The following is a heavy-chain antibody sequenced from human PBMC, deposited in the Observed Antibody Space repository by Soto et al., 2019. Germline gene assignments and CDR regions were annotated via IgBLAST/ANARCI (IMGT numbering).Heavy chain of an antibody. CDR1: GGYTGNVGDY. CDR3: ARESTVVTLRVFDI. CDR2: IHYSAST. J-gene: IGHJ3*02. D-gene: IGHD2-21*02. Sequence: MSHPSTVSGGYTGNVGDYWIWICQTPGTGLEWIGYIHYSASTHSNPSLQSRVTTSVDTSKNPFSLQLSSVTAADTAVYYCARESTVVTLRVFDILVKGTMV. V-gene: IGHV4-61*03.